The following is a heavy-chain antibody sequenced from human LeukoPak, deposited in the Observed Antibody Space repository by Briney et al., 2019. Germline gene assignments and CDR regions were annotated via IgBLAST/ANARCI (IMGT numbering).Heavy chain of an antibody. D-gene: IGHD2-15*01. Sequence: ASVKVSCKASGGTFSSYAISWVRQAPGQGLEWMGRIIPILGIANYAQKFQGRVTITADKSTSTAYMELSSLRSEDTAVYYCARGDCSGGSCYGPAHYDYWGQGTLVTVSS. J-gene: IGHJ4*02. CDR3: ARGDCSGGSCYGPAHYDY. CDR1: GGTFSSYA. CDR2: IIPILGIA. V-gene: IGHV1-69*04.